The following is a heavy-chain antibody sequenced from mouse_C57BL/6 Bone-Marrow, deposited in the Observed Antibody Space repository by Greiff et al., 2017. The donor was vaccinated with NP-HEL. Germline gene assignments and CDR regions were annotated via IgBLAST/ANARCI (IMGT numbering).Heavy chain of an antibody. CDR2: IDPENGDT. Sequence: EVMLVESGAELVRPGASVKLSCTASGFNIKDDYMHWVKQRPEQGLEWIGWIDPENGDTEYASKFQGKATITADTSSNTAYLQLSSLTSEDTAVYYCTCITTDPYWYFDVWGTGTTVTVSS. D-gene: IGHD1-1*01. J-gene: IGHJ1*03. CDR3: TCITTDPYWYFDV. V-gene: IGHV14-4*01. CDR1: GFNIKDDY.